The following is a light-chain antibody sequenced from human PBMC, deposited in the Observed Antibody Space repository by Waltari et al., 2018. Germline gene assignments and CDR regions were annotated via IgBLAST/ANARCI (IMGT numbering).Light chain of an antibody. J-gene: IGKJ3*01. CDR3: LQDYDYPFT. Sequence: AIQMAQSPSSLSAYVGDRVTISCRTSQGNGNDLGWYQQKPGKAPKLLIYAASSLQSGVSSRFSGSGSGTEFTLTISSLQPEDFATYYCLQDYDYPFTFGPGTKVEI. CDR1: QGNGND. V-gene: IGKV1-6*01. CDR2: AAS.